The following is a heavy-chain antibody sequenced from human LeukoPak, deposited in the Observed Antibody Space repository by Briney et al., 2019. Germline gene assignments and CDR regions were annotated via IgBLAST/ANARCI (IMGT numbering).Heavy chain of an antibody. Sequence: PSETLSLTCTVSGVSIKYDGYYWAWMRQSPGKGLEWIGYIHHSGTTDYNPSLNSRATTSVDRSKNQFSLQLTSVTVADTGKYYCTKIEKTIVGMYPGLDVWGQGKMVIISS. CDR1: GVSIKYDGYY. CDR2: IHHSGTT. V-gene: IGHV4-30-2*06. D-gene: IGHD1-26*01. CDR3: TKIEKTIVGMYPGLDV. J-gene: IGHJ3*01.